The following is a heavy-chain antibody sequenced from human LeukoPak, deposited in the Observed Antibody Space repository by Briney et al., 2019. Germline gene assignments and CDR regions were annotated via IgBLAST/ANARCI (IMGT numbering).Heavy chain of an antibody. CDR2: IRYDGSNK. CDR1: GFTFSSYG. V-gene: IGHV3-30*02. J-gene: IGHJ4*02. CDR3: ARETEYSSSSFDY. D-gene: IGHD6-6*01. Sequence: GGSLRLSCAASGFTFSSYGMHWVRQAPGKGLEWVAFIRYDGSNKYYADSVKGRFTISRDNSKNTLYLQMGSLRAEDMAVYYCARETEYSSSSFDYWGQGTLVTVSS.